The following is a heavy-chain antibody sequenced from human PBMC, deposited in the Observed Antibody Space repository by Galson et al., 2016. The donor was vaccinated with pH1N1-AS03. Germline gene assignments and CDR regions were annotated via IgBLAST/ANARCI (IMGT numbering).Heavy chain of an antibody. Sequence: LSLTCTVSGDSTFDYYWNWIRQPPGKGLEWIGYIQTTGNTKYNPSLKSRVTMSIDTPKNQFSLHLMSVTAADTALYYCARDPPLEIGWYFDLWGRGTLVTVSS. CDR3: ARDPPLEIGWYFDL. J-gene: IGHJ2*01. CDR1: GDSTFDYY. V-gene: IGHV4-4*09. CDR2: IQTTGNT. D-gene: IGHD3-3*01.